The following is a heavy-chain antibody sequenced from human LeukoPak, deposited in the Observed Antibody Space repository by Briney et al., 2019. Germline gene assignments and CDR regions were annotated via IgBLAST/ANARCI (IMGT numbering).Heavy chain of an antibody. Sequence: WMTWVRQXXXXGPEWVANVNRDGSETYYLDSVKGRLTISKDNAKNSLYLQMNSLRAEDTALYHCARNNGMDVWGQGTTVIVSS. CDR2: VNRDGSET. J-gene: IGHJ6*02. CDR3: ARNNGMDV. V-gene: IGHV3-7*03. CDR1: W.